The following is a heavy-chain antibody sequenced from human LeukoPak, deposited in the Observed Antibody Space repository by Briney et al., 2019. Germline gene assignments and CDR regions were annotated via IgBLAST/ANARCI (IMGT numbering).Heavy chain of an antibody. CDR1: GFTFSNYA. J-gene: IGHJ4*02. CDR3: ARGYTSDY. CDR2: IDTNGGST. Sequence: GGSLRLSCAASGFTFSNYAMHWVRQAPGKGLEYVSAIDTNGGSTYYANSVKGRFTISRDNAKNSLYLQMNSLRAEDTAVYYCARGYTSDYWGQGTLVTVSS. D-gene: IGHD6-13*01. V-gene: IGHV3-64*01.